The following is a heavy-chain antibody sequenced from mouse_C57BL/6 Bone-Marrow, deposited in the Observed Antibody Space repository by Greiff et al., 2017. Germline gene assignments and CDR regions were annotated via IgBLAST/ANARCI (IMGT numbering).Heavy chain of an antibody. V-gene: IGHV1-69*01. Sequence: QVQLQQPGAELVMPGASVKLSCKASGYTFTSYWMHWVKQRPGQGLEWIGELDPSDSYTNYNQKFKGKSTLTVDKASSTAYMQLSSLTSEDSAVYYCARLSPFSLTDWGQGTTLTVSS. CDR1: GYTFTSYW. J-gene: IGHJ2*01. D-gene: IGHD2-13*01. CDR2: LDPSDSYT. CDR3: ARLSPFSLTD.